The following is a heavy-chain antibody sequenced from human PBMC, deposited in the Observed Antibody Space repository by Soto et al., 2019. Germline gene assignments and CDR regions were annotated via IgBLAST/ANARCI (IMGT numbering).Heavy chain of an antibody. D-gene: IGHD1-26*01. V-gene: IGHV3-23*01. CDR3: AKDASGNYYDFDY. CDR1: GFIFSSYA. Sequence: GRSLRLSCAASGFIFSSYAMSWVLQAPGRGLEWVSAISTSGGNTYYADSVKDRFTISRDNSKNTLYLQMNSLRAEDTAVYYCAKDASGNYYDFDYWGQGALVTVSS. J-gene: IGHJ4*02. CDR2: ISTSGGNT.